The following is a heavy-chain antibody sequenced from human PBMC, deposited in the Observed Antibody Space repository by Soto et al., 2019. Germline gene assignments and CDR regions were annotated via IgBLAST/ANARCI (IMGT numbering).Heavy chain of an antibody. CDR2: IIPIFGRP. CDR1: GGTFSTLA. D-gene: IGHD4-17*01. Sequence: QVRLVQSGTEVKKPGSSVKVSCKASGGTFSTLAVSWVRQAPGQGLEWMGGIIPIFGRPVYAQKLQGRVTITADESTSIVYLELSSLSSEDTAVYYCARAPYEDYAVPEPNYFDSWGQGTLVTVSS. CDR3: ARAPYEDYAVPEPNYFDS. V-gene: IGHV1-69*01. J-gene: IGHJ4*02.